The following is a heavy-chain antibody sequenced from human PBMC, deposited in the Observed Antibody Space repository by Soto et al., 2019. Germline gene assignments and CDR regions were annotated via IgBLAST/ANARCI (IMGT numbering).Heavy chain of an antibody. J-gene: IGHJ6*02. Sequence: PSETLSLTCAVSGGSIISGGYSWSWIRQPPGKGLEWIGYIYHSGSTYYNPSLKSRVTISVDRSKNQFSLKLSSVTAADTAVYYCASPTVADYYYGMDVWGQGTTVTGSS. CDR3: ASPTVADYYYGMDV. D-gene: IGHD4-17*01. CDR1: GGSIISGGYS. CDR2: IYHSGST. V-gene: IGHV4-30-2*01.